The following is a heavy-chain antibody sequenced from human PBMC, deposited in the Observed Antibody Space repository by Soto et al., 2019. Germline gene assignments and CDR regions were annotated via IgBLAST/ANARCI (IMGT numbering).Heavy chain of an antibody. Sequence: SETLSLTCTVSGGSISSDDSYWSWIRQPPGKGLEWIGYIYYSGNTYYNPSLKSRVTISVDTSKNQFSLKLSSVTAADTAVYYCAPDVVARTTNSYYYYGMDAWGQGTTVTVSS. CDR3: APDVVARTTNSYYYYGMDA. J-gene: IGHJ6*02. CDR2: IYYSGNT. CDR1: GGSISSDDSY. V-gene: IGHV4-30-4*01. D-gene: IGHD2-15*01.